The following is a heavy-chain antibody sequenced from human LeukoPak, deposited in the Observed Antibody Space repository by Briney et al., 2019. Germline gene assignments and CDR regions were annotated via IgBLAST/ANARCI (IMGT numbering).Heavy chain of an antibody. D-gene: IGHD2-2*01. J-gene: IGHJ5*02. Sequence: SETPSLTPTVSVGSIRVSSYYWGWVRQPPGKGLDWIGSIYYSGSTYYNPSLKCRVTISVDTSKNQFSLKLSSVTAADTAVYYCARRDRSYCSSTSCPFDPWGQGTLVTVSS. CDR1: VGSIRVSSYY. CDR2: IYYSGST. V-gene: IGHV4-39*01. CDR3: ARRDRSYCSSTSCPFDP.